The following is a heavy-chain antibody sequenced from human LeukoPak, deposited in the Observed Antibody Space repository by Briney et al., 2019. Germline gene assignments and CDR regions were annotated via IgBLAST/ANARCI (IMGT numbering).Heavy chain of an antibody. D-gene: IGHD3-22*01. Sequence: GGSLRLSCAASGFTFSSYAMSWVRQAPGKGLEWVSAISGSGGSTYYADSVKGRFTISRDNSKNTLYLQMNSLRAEDTAVYYCAKSMSMIVVVINFDYWGQGTLVTVSS. CDR3: AKSMSMIVVVINFDY. CDR2: ISGSGGST. CDR1: GFTFSSYA. V-gene: IGHV3-23*01. J-gene: IGHJ4*02.